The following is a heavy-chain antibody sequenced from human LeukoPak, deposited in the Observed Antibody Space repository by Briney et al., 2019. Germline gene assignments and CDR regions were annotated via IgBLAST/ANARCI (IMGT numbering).Heavy chain of an antibody. CDR3: ARGILERGYSGYDPADYFDY. CDR1: GFIFSRYA. V-gene: IGHV3-64*01. Sequence: GGSLRLSCAASGFIFSRYAMHWVRQVRGKGLEDVSAIRSNGGSTYYANSVKGRFTISRDNAKNSLYLQMNSLRAEDTAVYYCARGILERGYSGYDPADYFDYWGQGTLVTVSS. D-gene: IGHD5-12*01. CDR2: IRSNGGST. J-gene: IGHJ4*02.